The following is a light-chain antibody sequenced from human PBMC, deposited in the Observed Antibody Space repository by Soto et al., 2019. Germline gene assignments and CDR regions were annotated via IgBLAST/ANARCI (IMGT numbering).Light chain of an antibody. Sequence: QSVLTQPASVSGSPGQSITISCTGTSSDIGSFNYVSWYQHHPGTAPKLIIYGVSNRPSGVSNRFSGSKSGNTASLTISGLQAEDEADYYCRSYTTTSTQVFGPGTKVTV. CDR2: GVS. V-gene: IGLV2-14*03. CDR3: RSYTTTSTQV. CDR1: SSDIGSFNY. J-gene: IGLJ1*01.